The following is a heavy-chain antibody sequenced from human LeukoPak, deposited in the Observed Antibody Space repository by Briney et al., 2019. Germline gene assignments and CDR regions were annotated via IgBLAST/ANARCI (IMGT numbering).Heavy chain of an antibody. D-gene: IGHD3-16*01. J-gene: IGHJ4*02. CDR3: ARGPDPGGLDY. Sequence: SETLSLTCTVSGYSISNDYYWVWIRQPPGKGLEWIGSLSQRGGTYYNPSLRSRVTISVDTSKNQFSLKLTSVTAADTAVYYCARGPDPGGLDYWGQGTLVTVSS. V-gene: IGHV4-38-2*02. CDR2: LSQRGGT. CDR1: GYSISNDYY.